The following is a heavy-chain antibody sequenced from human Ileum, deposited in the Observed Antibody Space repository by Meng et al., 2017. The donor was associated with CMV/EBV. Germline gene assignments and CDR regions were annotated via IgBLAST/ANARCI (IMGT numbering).Heavy chain of an antibody. CDR2: INHSGST. V-gene: IGHV4-34*01. J-gene: IGHJ4*02. Sequence: LTRAVNGRSCSGKYWNWNRQPPGKGLEEIGEINHSGSTNYNTSLKSRVTISVDKSKNQFSLKLSSVTAADTDVYYCARGVVSQPVEYWGQGTLVTVSS. D-gene: IGHD3-22*01. CDR1: GRSCSGKY. CDR3: ARGVVSQPVEY.